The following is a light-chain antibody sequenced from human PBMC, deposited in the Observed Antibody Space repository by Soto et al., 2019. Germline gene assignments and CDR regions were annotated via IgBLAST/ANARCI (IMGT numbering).Light chain of an antibody. V-gene: IGKV1-39*01. CDR1: QTAASY. CDR2: AAS. CDR3: QQSFNTPFT. Sequence: IPMTQSPSSLSASVGDRVTITCGASQTAASYLNWYQQRPGKAPKLLIRAASRLESGVPARFSGSGSWTEFTLTIRSLQPEDVATYYCQQSFNTPFTFGPGTKVDV. J-gene: IGKJ3*01.